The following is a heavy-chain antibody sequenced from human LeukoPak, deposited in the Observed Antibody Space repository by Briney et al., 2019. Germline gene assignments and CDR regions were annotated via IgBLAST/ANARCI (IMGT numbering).Heavy chain of an antibody. J-gene: IGHJ4*02. CDR1: GFTFDDYA. V-gene: IGHV3-9*01. D-gene: IGHD3-22*01. Sequence: GGSLKLSCAASGFTFDDYAMHWVRQAPGMGLEWVSGISWNSGSIGYADFVKGRFTISRDNAKNFLYLQMSSLRAEDTALYYCAKGYYYDSGGYYNYFDYWGQGTLVTVSS. CDR3: AKGYYYDSGGYYNYFDY. CDR2: ISWNSGSI.